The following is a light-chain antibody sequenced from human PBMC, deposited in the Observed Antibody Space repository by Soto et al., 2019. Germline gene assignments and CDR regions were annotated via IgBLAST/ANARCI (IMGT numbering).Light chain of an antibody. CDR2: AAS. CDR1: QDIRNE. CDR3: LQDYNYTRT. Sequence: AIQMTQSPSSLSASVGDRVTITCRASQDIRNELGWYQQRPGKAPKLLIYAASTLQSGVPSRFSASGSGTDFTLTTSSLQPEDFATYYCLQDYNYTRTFGPGTKVDIX. J-gene: IGKJ1*01. V-gene: IGKV1-6*01.